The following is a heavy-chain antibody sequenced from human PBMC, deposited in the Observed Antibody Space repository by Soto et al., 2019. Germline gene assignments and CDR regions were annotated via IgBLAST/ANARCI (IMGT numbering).Heavy chain of an antibody. J-gene: IGHJ4*02. CDR3: AKDLRYESSGHCHSIFHY. Sequence: PGGSLRLSCVASGVTFVNNDMSWVRQAPGKGLEWVSGIGGSGGKTYYADSVKGRFTISRDISKNTLYLEMNSLRAEDTAIYYCAKDLRYESSGHCHSIFHYWGPGTLVTVSS. V-gene: IGHV3-23*01. CDR2: IGGSGGKT. D-gene: IGHD3-22*01. CDR1: GVTFVNND.